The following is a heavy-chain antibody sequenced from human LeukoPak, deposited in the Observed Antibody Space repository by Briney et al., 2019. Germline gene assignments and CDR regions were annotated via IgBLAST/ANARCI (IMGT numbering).Heavy chain of an antibody. D-gene: IGHD2-2*01. CDR1: GFTFSSYI. CDR2: ISSTSSYI. V-gene: IGHV3-21*01. Sequence: SGGSLRLSCAASGFTFSSYIMNWVRQAPGKGLEWVSSISSTSSYIYYADSVKGRFIISRDNAKNSLYLQMNSLRAEDTAVYYCARTDIVLVPSSGWYFDLWGRGTLVTVSS. J-gene: IGHJ2*01. CDR3: ARTDIVLVPSSGWYFDL.